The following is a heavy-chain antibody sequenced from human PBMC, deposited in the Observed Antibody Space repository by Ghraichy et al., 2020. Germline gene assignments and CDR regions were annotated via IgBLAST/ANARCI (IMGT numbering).Heavy chain of an antibody. V-gene: IGHV3-30*18. Sequence: GGSLRLSCAASGFTFSSYGMHWVRQAPGKGLEWVAVISYDGSNKYYVDSVKGRFTISRDNSKNTLYLQMNSLRAEDTAVYYCAKARDSSGYYDYFDYWGQGTLVTVSS. J-gene: IGHJ4*02. CDR2: ISYDGSNK. CDR3: AKARDSSGYYDYFDY. CDR1: GFTFSSYG. D-gene: IGHD3-22*01.